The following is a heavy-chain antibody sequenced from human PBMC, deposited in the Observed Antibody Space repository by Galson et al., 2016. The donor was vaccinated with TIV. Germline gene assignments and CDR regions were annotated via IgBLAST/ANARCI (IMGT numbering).Heavy chain of an antibody. D-gene: IGHD3-22*01. Sequence: SLRLSCAASGFTFRGYGMHWVRQAPGKGLEWVAPISNDGSNKYYADSVKGRFTISRDTSKNTLDLQMNSLRAEDTAVYYCAKDPLRTTMIVDFDFYGVDVWGQGTTVTVSS. V-gene: IGHV3-30*18. CDR2: ISNDGSNK. CDR3: AKDPLRTTMIVDFDFYGVDV. J-gene: IGHJ6*02. CDR1: GFTFRGYG.